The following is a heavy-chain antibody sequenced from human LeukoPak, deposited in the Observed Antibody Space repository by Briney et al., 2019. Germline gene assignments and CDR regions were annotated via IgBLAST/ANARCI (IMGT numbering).Heavy chain of an antibody. CDR1: GFTFHDHG. D-gene: IGHD6-19*01. CDR3: AREATWGQWYFDL. Sequence: GGSLRLSCAASGFTFHDHGMDWVRQAPGKGLEWVAVIAADGGVKQYADFVKGRFSLSRDNSKNTLFLEMNGLTVEDTAVYYCAREATWGQWYFDLWGQGAPVTVSS. V-gene: IGHV3-30*03. J-gene: IGHJ4*02. CDR2: IAADGGVK.